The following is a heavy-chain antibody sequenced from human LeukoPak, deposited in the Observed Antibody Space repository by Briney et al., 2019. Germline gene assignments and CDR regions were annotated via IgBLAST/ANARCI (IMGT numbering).Heavy chain of an antibody. J-gene: IGHJ4*02. V-gene: IGHV4-34*01. CDR1: GGSFSGYY. Sequence: SETLSLTCAVYGGSFSGYYWSWIRQPPGKGLEWIGEINHSGGTNYNPSLKSRVTISVDTSKNQFSLKLSSVTAADTAVYYCARQDNGSGLDYWGQGTLVTVSS. D-gene: IGHD3-10*01. CDR3: ARQDNGSGLDY. CDR2: INHSGGT.